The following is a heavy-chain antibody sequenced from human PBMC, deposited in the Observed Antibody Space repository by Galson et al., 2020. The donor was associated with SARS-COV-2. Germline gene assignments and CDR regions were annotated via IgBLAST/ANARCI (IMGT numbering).Heavy chain of an antibody. CDR1: GGTIRSGGYS. CDR3: DSELPAAGNYYMGV. CDR2: IYHSGST. J-gene: IGHJ6*03. Sequence: SESLSLTCAVSGGTIRSGGYSWFWIRQPQGKGLECFGYIYHSGSTYYNPSLKSLVTISVDRSKKQFSLKLSSVTAADTAEYYCDSELPAAGNYYMGVWGKGNTVTVTS. D-gene: IGHD2-2*01. V-gene: IGHV4-30-2*01.